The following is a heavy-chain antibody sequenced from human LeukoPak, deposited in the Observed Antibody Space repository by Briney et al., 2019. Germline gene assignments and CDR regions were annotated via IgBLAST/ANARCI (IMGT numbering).Heavy chain of an antibody. V-gene: IGHV1-69*04. D-gene: IGHD1-26*01. CDR3: ARDQGWSDSGSYYFDY. J-gene: IGHJ4*02. Sequence: ASVKVSCKASGGTFSSYAISWVRQAPGQGLEWMGRIIPILGIANYAQKFQGRVTITADKSTSTAYMELSSLRSEDTAVYYCARDQGWSDSGSYYFDYWGQGTLVTVSS. CDR1: GGTFSSYA. CDR2: IIPILGIA.